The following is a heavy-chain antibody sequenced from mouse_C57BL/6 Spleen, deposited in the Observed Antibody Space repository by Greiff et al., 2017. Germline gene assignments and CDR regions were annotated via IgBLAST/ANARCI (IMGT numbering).Heavy chain of an antibody. J-gene: IGHJ2*01. Sequence: EVKLEESGPGLVKPSQSLSLTCSVTGYSITSGYYWNWIRQFPGNKLEWMGYISYDGSNNYNPSLRNRISITRDTSKNQFFLKLNSVTTEDTATYYCARTTTGHLSYWGQGTTLTVSS. CDR3: ARTTTGHLSY. CDR2: ISYDGSN. CDR1: GYSITSGYY. V-gene: IGHV3-6*01. D-gene: IGHD1-1*01.